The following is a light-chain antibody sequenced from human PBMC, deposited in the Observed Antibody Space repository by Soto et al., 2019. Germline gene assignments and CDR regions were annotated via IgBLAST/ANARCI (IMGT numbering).Light chain of an antibody. V-gene: IGKV1-33*01. CDR1: QDISNY. CDR2: DAS. Sequence: DIQMTQSPSSLSASVGDRVTITCQASQDISNYLNWYQQRPGKAPKLLIYDASNLETGVPSRFSGSGSGTDFTFTISSLQPEDIPTYYCQQYDNLSLTFGGRTKVEIK. J-gene: IGKJ4*01. CDR3: QQYDNLSLT.